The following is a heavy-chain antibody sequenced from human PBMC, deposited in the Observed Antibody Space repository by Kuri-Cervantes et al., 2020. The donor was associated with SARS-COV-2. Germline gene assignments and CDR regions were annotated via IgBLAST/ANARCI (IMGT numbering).Heavy chain of an antibody. CDR2: ISAYNGNT. V-gene: IGHV1-18*04. D-gene: IGHD6-19*01. Sequence: ASVKVSCKASGYTFTGYYMHWVRQAPGQGLEWMGWISAYNGNTNYAQKLQGRVTMTTDTSTSTAYMELRSLRSDDTAVYYCARDLDSSEPDYWGQGTLVTVSS. J-gene: IGHJ4*02. CDR3: ARDLDSSEPDY. CDR1: GYTFTGYY.